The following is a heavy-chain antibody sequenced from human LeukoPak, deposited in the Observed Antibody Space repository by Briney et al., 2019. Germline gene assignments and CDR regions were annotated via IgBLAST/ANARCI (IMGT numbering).Heavy chain of an antibody. CDR3: ARKGIGNSRYQNMDV. J-gene: IGHJ6*03. V-gene: IGHV3-23*01. CDR1: GFTFSSYA. Sequence: PGGSLRLSCAASGFTFSSYAMSWVRQAPGKGPEWVSTISIDGGRTYYADSVKGRFTVSRDTSKNTLYLQMSSLRAEDTAVYYCARKGIGNSRYQNMDVWGKGTTVTVSS. D-gene: IGHD6-25*01. CDR2: ISIDGGRT.